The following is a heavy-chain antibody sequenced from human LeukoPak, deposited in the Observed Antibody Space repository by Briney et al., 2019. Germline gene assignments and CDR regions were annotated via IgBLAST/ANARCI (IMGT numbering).Heavy chain of an antibody. CDR3: ARYYCPGGICSPFDY. CDR1: GDSISSYY. D-gene: IGHD2-8*02. Sequence: SETLSLTCTVSGDSISSYYWSWIRQSPGKGLEWIGWIHSSGRTNYKSSLKSRVTISIDTSKNQFFLSLTSVTPAETSVYYCARYYCPGGICSPFDYWGQGTLVTVSS. CDR2: IHSSGRT. J-gene: IGHJ4*02. V-gene: IGHV4-4*09.